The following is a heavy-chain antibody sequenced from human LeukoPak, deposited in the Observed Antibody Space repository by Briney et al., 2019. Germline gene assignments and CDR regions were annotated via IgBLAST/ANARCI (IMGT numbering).Heavy chain of an antibody. J-gene: IGHJ4*02. CDR1: GGSISSYY. CDR3: ARDRSYCSGGSCSYYFDY. D-gene: IGHD2-15*01. V-gene: IGHV4-59*12. Sequence: SETLSLTCTVSGGSISSYYWSWIRQPPGKGLEWIGYIYYSGSTNYNPSLKSRVTISVDTSKNQFSLRLSSVTAADTAVYYCARDRSYCSGGSCSYYFDYWGQGTLVTVSS. CDR2: IYYSGST.